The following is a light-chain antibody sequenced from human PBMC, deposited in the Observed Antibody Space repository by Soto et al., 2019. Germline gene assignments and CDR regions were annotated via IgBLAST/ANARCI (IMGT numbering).Light chain of an antibody. CDR1: QSVSNK. V-gene: IGKV3-15*01. CDR3: QQYNTWSPLT. CDR2: GAS. J-gene: IGKJ4*01. Sequence: EIVMTQSPATLSVSPGERATLSCRASQSVSNKLAWYQQKPGQAPRLLIYGASTRATGIPARFSGSGSGTEFTLTISSLQSEDFAVYYCQQYNTWSPLTFGGGTKVETK.